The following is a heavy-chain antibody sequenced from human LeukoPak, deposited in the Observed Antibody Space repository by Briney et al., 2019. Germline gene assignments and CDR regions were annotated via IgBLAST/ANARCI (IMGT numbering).Heavy chain of an antibody. CDR3: AKDHGSSWRYFDY. J-gene: IGHJ4*02. D-gene: IGHD6-13*01. Sequence: GGSLRLSCAASGFTFSSYAMSWVRQDPGKGLEWVSAISGSGGSTYYADSVKGRFTISRDNSKNTLYLQMNSLRAEDTAVYYCAKDHGSSWRYFDYWGQGTLVTVSS. CDR1: GFTFSSYA. V-gene: IGHV3-23*01. CDR2: ISGSGGST.